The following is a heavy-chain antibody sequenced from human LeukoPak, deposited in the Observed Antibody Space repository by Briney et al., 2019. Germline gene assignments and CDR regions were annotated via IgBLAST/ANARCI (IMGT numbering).Heavy chain of an antibody. J-gene: IGHJ4*02. Sequence: GGSLRLSCAASGFTFDDYGMSWVRQAPGKGLEWVSGINWNGGSTGYADSVKGRFTIARDNAKNSLYLQMNSLRAEDTALYYCARGLRFLEWLSGFDYWGQGTLVTVSS. CDR3: ARGLRFLEWLSGFDY. CDR2: INWNGGST. V-gene: IGHV3-20*04. CDR1: GFTFDDYG. D-gene: IGHD3-3*01.